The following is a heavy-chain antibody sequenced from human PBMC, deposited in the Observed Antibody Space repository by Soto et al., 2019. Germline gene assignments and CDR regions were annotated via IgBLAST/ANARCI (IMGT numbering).Heavy chain of an antibody. CDR2: IGAYNGNT. Sequence: GASVKVSCKASGYTFTSYGISWVRQAPGQGLEWMGWIGAYNGNTNYAQKLQGRVTMTTDTSTSTAYMELRSLRSDDTAVYYCARGGTHYYDSSGYYPPDFDYWGQGTLVTVSS. J-gene: IGHJ4*02. D-gene: IGHD3-22*01. CDR3: ARGGTHYYDSSGYYPPDFDY. CDR1: GYTFTSYG. V-gene: IGHV1-18*01.